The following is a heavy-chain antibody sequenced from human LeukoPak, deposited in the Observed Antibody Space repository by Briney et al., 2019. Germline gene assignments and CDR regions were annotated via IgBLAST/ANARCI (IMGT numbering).Heavy chain of an antibody. J-gene: IGHJ3*01. D-gene: IGHD5-24*01. V-gene: IGHV3-33*01. Sequence: GGSLRLSCAASGFTFSSYGMHWVRQAPGKGLEWVAVIWYDGSNKYYADSVKGRFTISRDNSKNTLYLQMNSLRAEDTAVCYCARTVEMATIDVWGQGTMVTVSS. CDR1: GFTFSSYG. CDR2: IWYDGSNK. CDR3: ARTVEMATIDV.